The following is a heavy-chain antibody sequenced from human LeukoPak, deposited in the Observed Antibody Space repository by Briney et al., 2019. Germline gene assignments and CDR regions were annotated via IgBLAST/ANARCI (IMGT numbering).Heavy chain of an antibody. CDR2: ISPNSGGT. CDR1: GYTFTGYY. D-gene: IGHD5-12*01. CDR3: ARGSYSGYDISDY. Sequence: ASVKVSCKASGYTFTGYYMHWVRQAPGQGLEWMGWISPNSGGTKYAQKFQDRVTMTRDTSITTAYMELSRLRSDDTAVYYCARGSYSGYDISDYWGQGTLVTVSS. V-gene: IGHV1-2*02. J-gene: IGHJ4*02.